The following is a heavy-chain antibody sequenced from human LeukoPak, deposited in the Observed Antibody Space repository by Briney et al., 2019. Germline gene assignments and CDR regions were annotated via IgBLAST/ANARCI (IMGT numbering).Heavy chain of an antibody. CDR2: ISGSGGST. CDR1: GFTFSSYA. J-gene: IGHJ4*02. V-gene: IGHV3-23*01. D-gene: IGHD2-15*01. Sequence: GGSLRLSCAASGFTFSSYAMSWVRQAPGKGLEWVSAISGSGGSTYYADSVKGRFTISRDNSKNTLYLQMNSLRAEDTAVYYCARQVVAATTAFGYWGQGTLVTLSS. CDR3: ARQVVAATTAFGY.